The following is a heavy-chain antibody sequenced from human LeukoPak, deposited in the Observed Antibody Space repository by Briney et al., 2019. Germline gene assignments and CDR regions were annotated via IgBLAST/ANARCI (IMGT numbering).Heavy chain of an antibody. V-gene: IGHV4-34*01. J-gene: IGHJ4*02. CDR2: VNHSGSP. Sequence: PSETLSLTCAVYARSFSGYYWSWIRHPPGKGLEWTGEVNHSGSPNYNPSLKSRVTLSVHTSNSQFSLKLSSVTAADTAVYYCARCLRRGYRSSWYVYWGQGTLVTVSS. D-gene: IGHD6-13*01. CDR1: ARSFSGYY. CDR3: ARCLRRGYRSSWYVY.